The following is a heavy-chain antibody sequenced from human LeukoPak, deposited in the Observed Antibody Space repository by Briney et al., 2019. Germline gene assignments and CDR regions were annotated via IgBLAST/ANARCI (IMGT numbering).Heavy chain of an antibody. CDR2: IRYDGSNK. J-gene: IGHJ4*02. D-gene: IGHD3-22*01. Sequence: GGSLRLSCAASGFTFSSYGMHWVRQAPGKGLEWVAFIRYDGSNKYYADSVKGRFTIARDNSKNTLYLQMNSLRAEDTAVYYCAKDGRAIVVVGIDYWGQGTLVTVSS. V-gene: IGHV3-30*02. CDR1: GFTFSSYG. CDR3: AKDGRAIVVVGIDY.